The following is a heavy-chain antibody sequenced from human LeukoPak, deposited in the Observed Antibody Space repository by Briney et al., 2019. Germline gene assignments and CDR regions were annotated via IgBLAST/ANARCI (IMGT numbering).Heavy chain of an antibody. J-gene: IGHJ4*02. CDR2: INAGNGNT. CDR3: ARGPYSSSWYGGYDY. CDR1: GYTFTSYA. D-gene: IGHD6-13*01. V-gene: IGHV1-3*01. Sequence: ASVKVSCKASGYTFTSYAMHWVRQAPGQRLEWMGWINAGNGNTKYSQKFQGRVTITRDTSASTAYMELSSLRSEDTAVYYCARGPYSSSWYGGYDYWGQGTLVTVSS.